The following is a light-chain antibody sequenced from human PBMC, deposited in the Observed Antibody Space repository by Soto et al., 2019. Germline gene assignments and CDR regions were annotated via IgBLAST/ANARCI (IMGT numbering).Light chain of an antibody. CDR3: QSYDSSLSGSEV. V-gene: IGLV1-40*01. CDR2: GNG. CDR1: SSNIGAGHD. J-gene: IGLJ1*01. Sequence: QSVLTQPPSVSGAPGQRVTISCTGSSSNIGAGHDVHWYQQLPGTAPKLLIYGNGNRPSGVPDRFSGSKSGTSASLAITGLQAEDEAVYYCQSYDSSLSGSEVFGTGTKVTVL.